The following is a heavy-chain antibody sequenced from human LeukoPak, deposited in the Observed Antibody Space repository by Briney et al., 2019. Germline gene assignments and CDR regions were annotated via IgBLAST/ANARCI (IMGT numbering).Heavy chain of an antibody. J-gene: IGHJ4*02. Sequence: PGGSLRLSCAASGFTFSSYSMNWVRQAPGKGLEWVSSISSSSSYIYYADSVKGRFTISRDNAKNSLYLQMNSLRAEDTAVYYCARPSSGSYYNGFDYWGQGTLVTVSS. CDR1: GFTFSSYS. V-gene: IGHV3-21*01. CDR3: ARPSSGSYYNGFDY. D-gene: IGHD3-10*01. CDR2: ISSSSSYI.